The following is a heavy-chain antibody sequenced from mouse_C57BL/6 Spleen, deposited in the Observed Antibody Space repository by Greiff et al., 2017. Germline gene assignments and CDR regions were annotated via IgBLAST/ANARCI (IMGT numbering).Heavy chain of an antibody. CDR2: ITPSNGGT. J-gene: IGHJ3*01. V-gene: IGHV1-53*01. D-gene: IGHD1-1*01. CDR3: ARDDYYGSSPWFSY. Sequence: QVQLQQPGTELVKPGASVKLSCKASGYTFTSYWMHWVKQRPGQGLEWIGNITPSNGGTNYNEKFKSKATLTVDKYSSTAYMQLSSLTSEDSAVYFCARDDYYGSSPWFSYWGQGTLVTVSA. CDR1: GYTFTSYW.